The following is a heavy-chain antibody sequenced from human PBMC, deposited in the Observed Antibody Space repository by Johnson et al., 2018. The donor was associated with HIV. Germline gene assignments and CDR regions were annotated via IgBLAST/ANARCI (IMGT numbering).Heavy chain of an antibody. J-gene: IGHJ3*02. D-gene: IGHD1-26*01. V-gene: IGHV3-30*03. CDR1: GFTFEDYG. CDR2: ISYDGSNK. CDR3: AREGLIVGATLGAFDI. Sequence: QMLLVESGGGVIRPGGSLRLSCASSGFTFEDYGMSWVRQVPGKGLEWVAVISYDGSNKYYADSVKGRFTISRDNSKNTLYLQMGSLRAEDMAVYYCAREGLIVGATLGAFDIWGQGTMVTVSS.